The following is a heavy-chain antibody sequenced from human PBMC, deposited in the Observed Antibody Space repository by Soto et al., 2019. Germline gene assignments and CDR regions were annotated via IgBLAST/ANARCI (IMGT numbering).Heavy chain of an antibody. Sequence: AASVKVSCKASGYTFTSYAMHWVRQAPGQRLEWMGWINAGNGNTKYSQKFQGRVTITRDTSASTAYMELSSLRSEDTAVYYCARDRSRYYDSTGLSGMDVWGQGTTVTVSS. D-gene: IGHD3-22*01. J-gene: IGHJ6*02. CDR1: GYTFTSYA. CDR2: INAGNGNT. V-gene: IGHV1-3*01. CDR3: ARDRSRYYDSTGLSGMDV.